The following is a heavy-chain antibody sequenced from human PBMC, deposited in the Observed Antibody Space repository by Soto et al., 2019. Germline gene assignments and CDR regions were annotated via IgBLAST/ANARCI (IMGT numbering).Heavy chain of an antibody. CDR1: GLTVSTNP. Sequence: EVQLVESGGGLVQPGGSLRLSCAASGLTVSTNPMSWVRQAPGKGLEWVSVIYTGGGTHYADSVKGRFTISRDNSKNTVNLQVNSLRPEDTAVYYCASDGSGHWGQGTLVTVSS. V-gene: IGHV3-66*01. CDR2: IYTGGGT. J-gene: IGHJ4*02. CDR3: ASDGSGH.